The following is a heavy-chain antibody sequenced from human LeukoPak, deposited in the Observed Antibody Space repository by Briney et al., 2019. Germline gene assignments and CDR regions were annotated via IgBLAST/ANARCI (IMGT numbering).Heavy chain of an antibody. V-gene: IGHV4-34*01. Sequence: SETLSLTCAVYGGSFSGYYWSWIRQPPGKGLEWIWEINHSGSTNYNPSLKSRVTISVDTSKNQFSLKMSSVTAADTAVYYCARDRAITMVRGVISPRGQGTLVTVSS. CDR2: INHSGST. CDR3: ARDRAITMVRGVISP. D-gene: IGHD3-10*01. CDR1: GGSFSGYY. J-gene: IGHJ4*02.